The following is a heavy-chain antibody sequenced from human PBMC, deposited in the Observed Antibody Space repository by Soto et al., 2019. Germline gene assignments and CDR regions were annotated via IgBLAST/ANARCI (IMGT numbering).Heavy chain of an antibody. D-gene: IGHD2-2*01. CDR1: GFTFSSYG. J-gene: IGHJ5*02. V-gene: IGHV3-30*18. Sequence: GGSLRLSCAASGFTFSSYGMHWVRQAPGKGLEWVAVISYDGSNKYYADSVKGRFPISRDNSKNTLYLQMNSLRAEDTAVYYCAKDLGCSSTSCWIYNWFDPWGQGTLVTVSS. CDR2: ISYDGSNK. CDR3: AKDLGCSSTSCWIYNWFDP.